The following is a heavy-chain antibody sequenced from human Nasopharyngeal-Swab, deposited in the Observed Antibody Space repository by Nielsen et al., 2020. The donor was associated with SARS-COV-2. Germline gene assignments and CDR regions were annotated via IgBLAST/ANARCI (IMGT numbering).Heavy chain of an antibody. J-gene: IGHJ4*02. CDR3: AKDLSLYGSGSYYTNPSPFDY. CDR2: ISGSGGST. Sequence: VRQMPGKGLAWVSAISGSGGSTYYADSVEGRFTISRDNSKNTLYLQMNSLRAEDTAVYYCAKDLSLYGSGSYYTNPSPFDYWGQGTLVTVSS. D-gene: IGHD3-10*01. V-gene: IGHV3-23*01.